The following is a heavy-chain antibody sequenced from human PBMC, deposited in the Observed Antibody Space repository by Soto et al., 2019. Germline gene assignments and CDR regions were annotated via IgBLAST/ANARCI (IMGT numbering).Heavy chain of an antibody. V-gene: IGHV4-39*01. CDR2: IYYSGST. CDR1: GGSISSSSYY. Sequence: SETLSLTCTVSGGSISSSSYYWGWIRQPPGKGLEWIGSIYYSGSTYYNPSLKSRVTISVDTSKNQFSLKLSSVTTADTAVYNCARGGEGMIVVVPDGEFDYWGQGTLVTVSS. CDR3: ARGGEGMIVVVPDGEFDY. J-gene: IGHJ4*02. D-gene: IGHD3-22*01.